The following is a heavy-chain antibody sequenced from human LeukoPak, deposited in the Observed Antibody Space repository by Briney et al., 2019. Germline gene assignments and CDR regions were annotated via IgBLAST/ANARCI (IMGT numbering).Heavy chain of an antibody. D-gene: IGHD3-16*01. CDR3: ARETVGIPPRYYYYMDV. Sequence: EASVKVSCKASGYTFTSYDINWVRQATGQGLEWMGWMNPNSGNTGYAQKFQGRVTMTRNTSISTAYMELSSLRSEDTAVYYCARETVGIPPRYYYYMDVWGKGTTVTISS. CDR1: GYTFTSYD. V-gene: IGHV1-8*01. CDR2: MNPNSGNT. J-gene: IGHJ6*03.